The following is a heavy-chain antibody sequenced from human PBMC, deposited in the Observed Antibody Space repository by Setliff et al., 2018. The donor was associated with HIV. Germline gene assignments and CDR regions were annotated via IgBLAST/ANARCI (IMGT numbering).Heavy chain of an antibody. CDR3: AKDMFPAVAGAFDI. D-gene: IGHD6-19*01. CDR2: ISADGSDT. CDR1: GFTFSSYW. V-gene: IGHV3-74*01. Sequence: PGGSLRLSCAASGFTFSSYWIHWVRQAPGKGLVWVSRISADGSDTSYADSVKGRFTISRDNAKNSLYLQMNSLRAEDTALYYCAKDMFPAVAGAFDIWGQGTMVTVSS. J-gene: IGHJ3*02.